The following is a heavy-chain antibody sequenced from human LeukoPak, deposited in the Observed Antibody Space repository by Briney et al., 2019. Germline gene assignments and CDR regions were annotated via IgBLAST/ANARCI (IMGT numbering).Heavy chain of an antibody. V-gene: IGHV3-7*01. J-gene: IGHJ4*02. CDR3: MSAHGY. Sequence: PGGSLRLSCAASGFTFSSYEMNWVRQAPGKGLEWVATILPGGRESYRVDSVKGRFTISRDNAKNSLYLQMNILRAEDTAVYYCMSAHGYWGQGTLVTVTS. CDR2: ILPGGRES. CDR1: GFTFSSYE.